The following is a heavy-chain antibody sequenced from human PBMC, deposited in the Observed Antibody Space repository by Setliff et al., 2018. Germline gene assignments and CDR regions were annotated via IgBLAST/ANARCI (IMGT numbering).Heavy chain of an antibody. D-gene: IGHD6-6*01. CDR3: AESDKQLVRGGPDY. CDR2: IRYEGSNK. V-gene: IGHV3-30*02. J-gene: IGHJ4*02. CDR1: GFIFNSYG. Sequence: GGSLRLSCTASGFIFNSYGMYWVRQAPGKGPEWVASIRYEGSNKQYGASVKGRFSISRDNSKNTLYLQMSSLRVEDTAIYYCAESDKQLVRGGPDYWGQGTLVTVSS.